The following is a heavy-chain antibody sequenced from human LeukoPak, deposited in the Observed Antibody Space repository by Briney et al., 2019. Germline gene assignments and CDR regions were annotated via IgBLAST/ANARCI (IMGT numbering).Heavy chain of an antibody. Sequence: GGSLRLSCAASGFTFSSYAIHWVRQAPGKGLEWVAAISYDGGNKYYADSVKGRFTISRDNSKNTLYLQVNSLRAEDMAVYYCARDSFDPTGFDPWGQGTLVTVSS. CDR2: ISYDGGNK. J-gene: IGHJ5*02. V-gene: IGHV3-30*04. CDR3: ARDSFDPTGFDP. CDR1: GFTFSSYA. D-gene: IGHD3-10*01.